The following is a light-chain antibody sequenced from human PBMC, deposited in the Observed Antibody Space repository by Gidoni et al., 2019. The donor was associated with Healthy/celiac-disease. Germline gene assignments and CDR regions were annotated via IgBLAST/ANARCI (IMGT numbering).Light chain of an antibody. Sequence: QSALTQPASVSGYPGQSITISCTGTSSDVGSYNLVSWYQKHPGKAPKLMIYEVSKRPSGVSNRFSGSKSGNTASLTISGLQAEDEADYYCCSYAGSFVVFGGGTKLTVL. CDR3: CSYAGSFVV. CDR2: EVS. CDR1: SSDVGSYNL. V-gene: IGLV2-23*02. J-gene: IGLJ2*01.